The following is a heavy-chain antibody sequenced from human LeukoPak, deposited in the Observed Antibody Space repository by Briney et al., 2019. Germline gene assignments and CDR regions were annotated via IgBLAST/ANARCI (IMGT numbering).Heavy chain of an antibody. CDR2: TYYRSKWYN. CDR3: AREYYYDSSGPNDAFDI. CDR1: GDSVSSNSAA. D-gene: IGHD3-22*01. V-gene: IGHV6-1*01. J-gene: IGHJ3*02. Sequence: SQTLSLTCAISGDSVSSNSAAWNWIRQSPSRGLEWLGRTYYRSKWYNDYAVSVKSRITINPDTSKNQFSLQLNSVTPEDTAVYYCAREYYYDSSGPNDAFDIWGQGTMVTVSS.